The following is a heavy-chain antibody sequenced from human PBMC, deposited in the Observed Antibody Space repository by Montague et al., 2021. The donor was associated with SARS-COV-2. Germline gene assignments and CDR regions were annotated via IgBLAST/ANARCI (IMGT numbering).Heavy chain of an antibody. V-gene: IGHV4-39*01. CDR2: IYYSGST. J-gene: IGHJ4*02. CDR1: GGSISSSSYY. D-gene: IGHD3-22*01. CDR3: ARHGKTRIAMIVVVIGYFDY. Sequence: SETLSLTCTVSGGSISSSSYYRGWIRQPPGKGLERIGSIYYSGSTYYNPSLKSRVTISVDTSKNQFSLKLSSVTAADTAVYYCARHGKTRIAMIVVVIGYFDYWGQGTLVTVSS.